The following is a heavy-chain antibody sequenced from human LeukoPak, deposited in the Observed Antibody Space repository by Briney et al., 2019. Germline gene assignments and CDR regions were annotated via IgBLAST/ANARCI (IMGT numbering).Heavy chain of an antibody. CDR1: GFTFSAYT. J-gene: IGHJ4*02. D-gene: IGHD6-13*01. CDR3: ARDPAATPLDY. CDR2: ITTSSDYK. V-gene: IGHV3-21*01. Sequence: GGSLRLSCAASGFTFSAYTMSWVRQAPGKGLEWVSSITTSSDYKYYADSLRGRLTISRDNAKNSLFLQMSSLRGDDTAVYYCARDPAATPLDYWGQGILVTVSS.